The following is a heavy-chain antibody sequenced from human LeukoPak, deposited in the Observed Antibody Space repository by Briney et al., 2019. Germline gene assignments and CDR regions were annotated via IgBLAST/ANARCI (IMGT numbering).Heavy chain of an antibody. CDR3: VCGHYYYDSSGYSPY. Sequence: ASVKVSCKASGGTFSSYAISWVRQAPGQGLEWMGRIIPILGIANYAQKFQGRVTITADKSTSTAYMELSSLRSEDTAVYYCVCGHYYYDSSGYSPYWGQGTLVTVSS. J-gene: IGHJ4*02. CDR2: IIPILGIA. CDR1: GGTFSSYA. V-gene: IGHV1-69*04. D-gene: IGHD3-22*01.